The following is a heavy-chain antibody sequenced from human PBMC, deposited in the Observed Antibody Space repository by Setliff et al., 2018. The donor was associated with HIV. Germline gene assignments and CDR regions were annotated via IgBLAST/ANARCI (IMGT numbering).Heavy chain of an antibody. V-gene: IGHV4-31*03. Sequence: PSETLSLTCTVSGDSINSGNYYWSWIRQHPGKGLEWIGYIYYSGSTYYSPSLKSRVTISEETYKNKFSLKMRSVTAADTAVYYCATSPAGEILGSRPFYFDYWGQGTLVTVSS. D-gene: IGHD3-10*01. CDR2: IYYSGST. CDR1: GDSINSGNYY. CDR3: ATSPAGEILGSRPFYFDY. J-gene: IGHJ4*02.